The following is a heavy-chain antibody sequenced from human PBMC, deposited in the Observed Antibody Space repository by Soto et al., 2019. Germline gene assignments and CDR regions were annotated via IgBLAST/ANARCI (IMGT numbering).Heavy chain of an antibody. CDR3: ARDYDFWSGPAYYGMDV. D-gene: IGHD3-3*01. Sequence: GGSLRLSCAASGFTSSSYAMHWVRQAPGKGLEWVAVISYDGSNKYYADSVKGRFTISRDNSKNTLYLQMNSLRAEDTAVYYCARDYDFWSGPAYYGMDVWGQGTTVTVSS. J-gene: IGHJ6*02. CDR2: ISYDGSNK. V-gene: IGHV3-30-3*01. CDR1: GFTSSSYA.